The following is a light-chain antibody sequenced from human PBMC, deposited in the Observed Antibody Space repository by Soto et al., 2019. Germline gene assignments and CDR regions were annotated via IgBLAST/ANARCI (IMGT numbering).Light chain of an antibody. CDR2: GAS. J-gene: IGKJ5*01. CDR3: QQYNKWPPIT. V-gene: IGKV3-15*01. CDR1: QSVSSN. Sequence: EIVMTQSPATLSVSPGERATLSCRASQSVSSNLAWYQKKPGQAPRLLIYGASTRATGIPARFSGSGSGTELTPTISSLQSEDFAVYYCQQYNKWPPITFGQGTRLEIK.